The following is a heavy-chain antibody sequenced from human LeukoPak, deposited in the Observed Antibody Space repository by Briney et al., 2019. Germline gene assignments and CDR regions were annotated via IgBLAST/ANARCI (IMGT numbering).Heavy chain of an antibody. CDR1: GFTVSSNY. CDR3: ARDLGYYDSSGYRD. CDR2: IYGGGTT. J-gene: IGHJ4*02. V-gene: IGHV3-53*01. Sequence: GGSLRLSCAASGFTVSSNYMSWVRQAPGKGLEWVSVIYGGGTTYYSDSVKGRFTISRDNSRNTVYLQMNSLRAEDAAVYYCARDLGYYDSSGYRDWGQGTLVTVSS. D-gene: IGHD3-22*01.